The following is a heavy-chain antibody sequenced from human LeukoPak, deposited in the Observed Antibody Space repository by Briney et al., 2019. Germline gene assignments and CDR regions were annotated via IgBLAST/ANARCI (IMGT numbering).Heavy chain of an antibody. D-gene: IGHD1-26*01. CDR1: GYSISSGYY. Sequence: SETLSLTCAVSGYSISSGYYWGWIRQSPGKGLEWIGSIYRSGSTYYTPSLKSRVAISVDTSKNQFSLKLSSVTATDTAVYYCARSPPVRGLPNWYFDLWGRGTLVTVSS. CDR2: IYRSGST. V-gene: IGHV4-38-2*01. J-gene: IGHJ2*01. CDR3: ARSPPVRGLPNWYFDL.